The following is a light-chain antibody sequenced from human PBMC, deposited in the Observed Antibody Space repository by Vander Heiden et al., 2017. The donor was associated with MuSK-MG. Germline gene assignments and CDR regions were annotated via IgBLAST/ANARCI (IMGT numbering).Light chain of an antibody. CDR3: QQYGTSPRT. CDR2: GAS. Sequence: EVVLSQSPGTLSLSPGDRATLSCRASQTLTSTFLAWYQQKPGQPPRLLIYGASTRATGVPDRFRGSGSGTDFTLAINRLEPEDFAVYYCQQYGTSPRTFGQGTKVEI. CDR1: QTLTSTF. V-gene: IGKV3-20*01. J-gene: IGKJ1*01.